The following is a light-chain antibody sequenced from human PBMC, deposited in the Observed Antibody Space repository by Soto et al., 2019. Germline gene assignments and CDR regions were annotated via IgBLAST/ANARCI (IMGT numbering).Light chain of an antibody. CDR1: SSNIGRNT. J-gene: IGLJ2*01. Sequence: QSVLTQPPSASGTPGQRVTISCSGSSSNIGRNTVNWYQQLPGTAPKLLIYSNNQRPSGVPDRFSGSKSGTSASLAISGLKSEDEADDYCAAWDDSLNGVVFGGGTKLTVL. CDR3: AAWDDSLNGVV. CDR2: SNN. V-gene: IGLV1-44*01.